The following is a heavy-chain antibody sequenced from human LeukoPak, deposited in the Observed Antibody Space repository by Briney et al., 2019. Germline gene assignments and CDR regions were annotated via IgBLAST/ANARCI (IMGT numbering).Heavy chain of an antibody. Sequence: RALRLSCAASGFTFSSYAMHWVRQAPGKGLEWVAVISYDGSNKYYADSVKGRFTISRDNSKNTLYLQMNSLRAEDTAVYYCASLGLYYSSGWFTLDDAFDIWGQGTMVTVSS. D-gene: IGHD6-19*01. CDR2: ISYDGSNK. CDR1: GFTFSSYA. V-gene: IGHV3-30-3*01. CDR3: ASLGLYYSSGWFTLDDAFDI. J-gene: IGHJ3*02.